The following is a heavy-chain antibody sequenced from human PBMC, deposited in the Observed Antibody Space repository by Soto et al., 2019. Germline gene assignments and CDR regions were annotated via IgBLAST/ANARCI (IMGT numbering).Heavy chain of an antibody. J-gene: IGHJ3*02. CDR3: ARGAPDCSGSSCPTRWAFDI. CDR1: GGSFSGYY. D-gene: IGHD2-15*01. CDR2: INHSGST. Sequence: QVQLQQWGAGLLKPSETLSLTCAVYGGSFSGYYWSWIRQPPGKGLEWIGEINHSGSTNYNPSLKSRVTISVDTSKNQFSLKLSSVTAADTAVYYCARGAPDCSGSSCPTRWAFDIWGQGTMVTVSS. V-gene: IGHV4-34*01.